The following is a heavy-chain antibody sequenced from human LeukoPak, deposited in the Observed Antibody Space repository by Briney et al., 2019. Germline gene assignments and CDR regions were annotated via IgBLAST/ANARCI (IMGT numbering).Heavy chain of an antibody. D-gene: IGHD5-12*01. CDR2: ISASGTGT. J-gene: IGHJ4*02. CDR3: AKDLRNRVATLDY. CDR1: GFSFNSYA. Sequence: GGSLRLSCAASGFSFNSYAMSWVRQAPGKGLEWVSSISASGTGTYYPDSVKGRFTMSRDNSKNTAYLHINSLRAEDTAVYYCAKDLRNRVATLDYWGQGTLVTVSS. V-gene: IGHV3-23*01.